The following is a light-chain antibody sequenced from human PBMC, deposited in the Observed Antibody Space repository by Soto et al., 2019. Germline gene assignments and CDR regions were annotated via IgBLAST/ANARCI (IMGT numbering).Light chain of an antibody. CDR1: SSDVGGYNY. V-gene: IGLV2-11*01. CDR2: DVS. Sequence: QSVLAQPRSVSGSPGQSVTISCTGTSSDVGGYNYVSWYQQHPGKAPKLMIYDVSKRPSGVPDRFSGSKSGNTASLTISGLQAEDEADYYCCSYAGSFNYVFGTGTKVTV. CDR3: CSYAGSFNYV. J-gene: IGLJ1*01.